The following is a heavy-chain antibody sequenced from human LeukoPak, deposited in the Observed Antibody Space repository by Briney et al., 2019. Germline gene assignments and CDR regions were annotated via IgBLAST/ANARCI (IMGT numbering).Heavy chain of an antibody. J-gene: IGHJ2*01. CDR2: IYYSGST. CDR1: GGSISSYY. Sequence: SETLSLTCTVSGGSISSYYWSWIRQPPGKGLEWIGYIYYSGSTNYNPSLKSRVTISVDTSKNQFSLKLSSVTAADTAVYYCARARRWELLDWYFDLWGRGTLVTVSS. V-gene: IGHV4-59*01. D-gene: IGHD1-26*01. CDR3: ARARRWELLDWYFDL.